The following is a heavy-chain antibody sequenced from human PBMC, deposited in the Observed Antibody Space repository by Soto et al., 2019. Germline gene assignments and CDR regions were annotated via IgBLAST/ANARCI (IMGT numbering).Heavy chain of an antibody. CDR2: ISYDGSNK. CDR1: GFTFSSYG. D-gene: IGHD2-2*01. CDR3: VRDLQYQLGDFDY. Sequence: PVGSLRLSCAASGFTFSSYGMFWVRQAPGRGLEWVAFISYDGSNKCSDSVKGRFTISRDNSKSTVDLQMNSLRTEDTAVYYCVRDLQYQLGDFDYWGRGTLVTVSS. V-gene: IGHV3-30*03. J-gene: IGHJ4*02.